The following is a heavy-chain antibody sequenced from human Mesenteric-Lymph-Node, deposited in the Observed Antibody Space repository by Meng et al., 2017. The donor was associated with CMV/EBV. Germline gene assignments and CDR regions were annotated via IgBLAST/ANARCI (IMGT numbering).Heavy chain of an antibody. D-gene: IGHD6-13*01. CDR1: FSSYA. Sequence: FSSYAISWVRQAPGQGLEWMGGIIPIFGTANYAQKFQGRVTITADESTSTAYMELSSLRSEDTAMYYCARDGKGIAAAGTPHWYFDLWGRGTLVTVSS. J-gene: IGHJ2*01. CDR3: ARDGKGIAAAGTPHWYFDL. V-gene: IGHV1-69*01. CDR2: IIPIFGTA.